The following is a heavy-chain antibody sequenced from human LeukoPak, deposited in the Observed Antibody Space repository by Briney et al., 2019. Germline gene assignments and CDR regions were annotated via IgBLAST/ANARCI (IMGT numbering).Heavy chain of an antibody. CDR1: GGSISSSSYY. CDR2: IYYSGST. CDR3: ARAPIAAAGTNWFDP. V-gene: IGHV4-39*07. J-gene: IGHJ5*02. Sequence: SETLSLTCTVSGGSISSSSYYWGWIRQPPGKGLEWIGSIYYSGSTYYNPSLKSRVTISVDTSKNQFSLKLSSVTAADTAVYYCARAPIAAAGTNWFDPWGQGTLVTVSS. D-gene: IGHD6-13*01.